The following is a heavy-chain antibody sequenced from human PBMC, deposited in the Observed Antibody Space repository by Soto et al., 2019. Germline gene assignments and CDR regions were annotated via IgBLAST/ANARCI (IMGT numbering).Heavy chain of an antibody. J-gene: IGHJ5*02. CDR2: IYYSGST. Sequence: SETLSLTCTVSGGSISSGDYYWSWIRQPPGKGLEWIGYIYYSGSTYYNPSLKSRVTISVDTSKNQFSLKLSSVTAADTAVYYCARADIVVVPAAMAWFDPWGQGTLVTVSS. CDR3: ARADIVVVPAAMAWFDP. D-gene: IGHD2-2*01. V-gene: IGHV4-30-4*01. CDR1: GGSISSGDYY.